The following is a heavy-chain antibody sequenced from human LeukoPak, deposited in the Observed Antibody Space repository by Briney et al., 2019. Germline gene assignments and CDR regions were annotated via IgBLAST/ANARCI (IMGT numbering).Heavy chain of an antibody. CDR1: GYTFTSYG. CDR3: ARDNDKVVDH. D-gene: IGHD1-1*01. CDR2: ITAYNGNR. J-gene: IGHJ4*01. Sequence: GASVKVSCKASGYTFTSYGISWVRQAPGQGLEWMGWITAYNGNRLYAQRFQGGITLTTDTSTSTSYMELRSLEYDDTAIYYCARDNDKVVDHWGQGTLVTVSS. V-gene: IGHV1-18*01.